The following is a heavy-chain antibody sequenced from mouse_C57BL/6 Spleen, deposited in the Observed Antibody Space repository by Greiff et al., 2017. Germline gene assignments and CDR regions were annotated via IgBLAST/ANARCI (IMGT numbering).Heavy chain of an antibody. CDR3: ASVGFAY. CDR2: ILPGSGST. CDR1: GYTFTGYW. Sequence: VQLQQSGAELMKPGASVKLSCKATGYTFTGYWIEWVKQRPGHGLEWIGEILPGSGSTNYSEKFKGKATFTADTSSNTAYMQLSSLTTEYSAIYCGASVGFAYWGQGTLVTVSA. V-gene: IGHV1-9*01. J-gene: IGHJ3*01.